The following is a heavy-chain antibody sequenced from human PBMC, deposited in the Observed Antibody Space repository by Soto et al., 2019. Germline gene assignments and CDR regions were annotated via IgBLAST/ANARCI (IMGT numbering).Heavy chain of an antibody. D-gene: IGHD3-16*01. V-gene: IGHV3-49*03. CDR3: SWDDSDLFFN. J-gene: IGHJ4*02. CDR1: EFTVGDYA. CDR2: IGKKAYGGTT. Sequence: GGSLRLSCTPSEFTVGDYAMSWFRQAPGKGLEWVGFIGKKAYGGTTYAASVKGRFTISRDDSKKTAYLQMNSLESEDTAVYYCSWDDSDLFFNLGRGTLVTVSS.